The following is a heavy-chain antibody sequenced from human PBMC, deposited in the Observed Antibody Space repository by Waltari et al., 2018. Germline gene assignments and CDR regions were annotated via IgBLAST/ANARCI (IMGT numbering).Heavy chain of an antibody. D-gene: IGHD6-19*01. CDR1: GYSFTSYW. J-gene: IGHJ4*02. CDR3: ARHISSGWYLDY. V-gene: IGHV5-51*01. CDR2: IYPWDSDP. Sequence: EVQLVQSGAEVKKPGESLKISCKGSGYSFTSYWNGWVSQMPGKGLEWMGIIYPWDSDPIYIPSFQGQVTISADKSISTAYLQWSSLKASDTAMYYCARHISSGWYLDYWGQGTLVTVSS.